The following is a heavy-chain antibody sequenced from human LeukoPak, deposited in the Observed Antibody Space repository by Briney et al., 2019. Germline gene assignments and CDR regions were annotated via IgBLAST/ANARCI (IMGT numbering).Heavy chain of an antibody. Sequence: SGGSLRLSCAASGFIFTTYAMNWVRQAPGKGPEWVSSISGSGGRTSYADSLKGRFTIPRDNSKNTLYLQMNSLRPEDTAVYYCAIGPPYGGYSDWGQGTLVTVSS. CDR2: ISGSGGRT. CDR1: GFIFTTYA. CDR3: AIGPPYGGYSD. J-gene: IGHJ4*02. V-gene: IGHV3-23*01. D-gene: IGHD5-12*01.